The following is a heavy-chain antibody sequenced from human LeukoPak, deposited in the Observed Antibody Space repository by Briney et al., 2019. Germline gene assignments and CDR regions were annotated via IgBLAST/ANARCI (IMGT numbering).Heavy chain of an antibody. J-gene: IGHJ4*02. V-gene: IGHV3-48*01. D-gene: IGHD1-26*01. Sequence: GGSLRLSCAASGFTFSGYSMNWVRQAPGKGLEWVSYITSSSSAIYYADSVKGRFTISRDNAKNSLYLQMNGLRAEDTAVYYCARVRGSYHFDYWGQGTLVTVSS. CDR3: ARVRGSYHFDY. CDR2: ITSSSSAI. CDR1: GFTFSGYS.